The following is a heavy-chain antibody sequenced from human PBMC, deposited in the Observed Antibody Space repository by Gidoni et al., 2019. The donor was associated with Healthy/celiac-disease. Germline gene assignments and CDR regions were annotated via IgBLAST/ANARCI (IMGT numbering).Heavy chain of an antibody. CDR2: ISGSGGST. D-gene: IGHD3-10*01. CDR3: AKDLNYYGSGSYNVAFDI. CDR1: GFTFSSYA. J-gene: IGHJ3*02. V-gene: IGHV3-23*01. Sequence: EVQLLESGGGLVQPGGSLRLSCAASGFTFSSYAMSWVRQAPGKGLEWGSAISGSGGSTYYADSVKGRFTISRDNSKNTLYLQMNSPRAEDTAVYYCAKDLNYYGSGSYNVAFDIWGQGTMVTVSS.